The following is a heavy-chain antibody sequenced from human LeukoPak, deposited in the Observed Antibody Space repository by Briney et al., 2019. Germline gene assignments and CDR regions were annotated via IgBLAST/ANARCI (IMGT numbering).Heavy chain of an antibody. CDR1: GGSFSGYY. J-gene: IGHJ5*02. V-gene: IGHV4-34*01. CDR2: INHSGST. Sequence: PSETLSLTCAVYGGSFSGYYWGWIRQPPEKGREWVGEINHSGSTKQNPSPKTRVTISVDTPKTQFSLKLSSVTAANTAVYYCARGAEHENWFDPWGQRTLVTAAS. CDR3: ARGAEHENWFDP. D-gene: IGHD1-26*01.